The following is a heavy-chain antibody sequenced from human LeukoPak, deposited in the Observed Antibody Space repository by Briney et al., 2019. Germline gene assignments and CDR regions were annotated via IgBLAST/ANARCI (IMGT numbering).Heavy chain of an antibody. CDR3: ARGFRYIAAVVWPIDY. J-gene: IGHJ4*02. CDR2: ISAYNGNT. CDR1: GHTFTSYG. D-gene: IGHD6-13*01. V-gene: IGHV1-18*01. Sequence: ASVKVSCKASGHTFTSYGISWVRQAPGQGLEWMGWISAYNGNTNYAQKFQGRVTMTTDTSTSIAYMELRSLRSDDTAVYYCARGFRYIAAVVWPIDYWGQGTLVTVSS.